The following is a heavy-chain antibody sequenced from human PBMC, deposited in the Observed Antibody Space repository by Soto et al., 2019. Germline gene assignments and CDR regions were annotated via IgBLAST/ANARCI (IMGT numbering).Heavy chain of an antibody. D-gene: IGHD3-3*01. CDR2: ISGSGGST. V-gene: IGHV3-23*01. Sequence: VGSLRLSCAASGFTFSSYAMSWARQAPGKGLEWVSAISGSGGSTYYADSVKGRFTISRDNSKNTLCLQMNSLRAEDTAVYYCAKDEWPAYTHWGQGTLVTVSS. CDR3: AKDEWPAYTH. CDR1: GFTFSSYA. J-gene: IGHJ4*02.